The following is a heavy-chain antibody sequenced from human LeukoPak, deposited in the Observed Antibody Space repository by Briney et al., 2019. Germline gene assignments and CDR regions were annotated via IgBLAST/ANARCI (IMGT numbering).Heavy chain of an antibody. CDR1: GGSISSYY. V-gene: IGHV4-59*12. J-gene: IGHJ4*02. Sequence: SSETLSLTCTVSGGSISSYYWSWIRQPPGKGLEWIGYIYYSGSTNYNPSLKSRVTISVDTSKNQFSLKLSSVTAADTAVYYCAREGDIVPKKGRYFDYWGQGTLVTVSS. CDR3: AREGDIVPKKGRYFDY. CDR2: IYYSGST. D-gene: IGHD2-8*01.